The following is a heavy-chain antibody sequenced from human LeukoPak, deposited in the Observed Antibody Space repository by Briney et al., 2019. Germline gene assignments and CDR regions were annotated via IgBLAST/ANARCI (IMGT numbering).Heavy chain of an antibody. V-gene: IGHV3-23*01. CDR3: AKGGAATMRDGYNYYYYYMEV. D-gene: IGHD5-24*01. J-gene: IGHJ6*03. CDR2: ISGSGGHT. Sequence: GGSLRLSCAASGITFSSHAMSWVRQAPGKGLEWVSLISGSGGHTYYGDSVKGRFTTSRDNSTNRLYLQMNSLRPEDTAVYYCAKGGAATMRDGYNYYYYYMEVWGRGTTVTVSS. CDR1: GITFSSHA.